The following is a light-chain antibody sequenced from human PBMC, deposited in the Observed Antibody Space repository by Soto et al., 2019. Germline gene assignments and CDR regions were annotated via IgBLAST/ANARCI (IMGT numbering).Light chain of an antibody. V-gene: IGLV6-57*01. Sequence: NFMLTQPHSVSGSPGKTVIISCTRSSGSIASNYVQWYQQRPGSSPTTVIYEDNQRPSGVPDRFSGSIDSSSNSASLTISGLDTEDEADYFCQSYDATNQVLGGGTKVTVL. CDR2: EDN. CDR3: QSYDATNQV. J-gene: IGLJ3*02. CDR1: SGSIASNY.